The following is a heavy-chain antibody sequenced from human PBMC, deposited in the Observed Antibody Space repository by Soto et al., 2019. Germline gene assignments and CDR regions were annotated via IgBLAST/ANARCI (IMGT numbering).Heavy chain of an antibody. J-gene: IGHJ4*02. V-gene: IGHV3-23*01. D-gene: IGHD2-2*01. CDR2: ISGSGGST. CDR3: AKRFQAAMSPYYFDY. CDR1: GFTFRSYA. Sequence: GGSLRLSCAASGFTFRSYAMSWVRQAQGKGLEWVSAISGSGGSTYYADSVKGRFTISRDNSKNTLYLQMNSLRAEDTAVYYCAKRFQAAMSPYYFDYWGQGTLVTVSS.